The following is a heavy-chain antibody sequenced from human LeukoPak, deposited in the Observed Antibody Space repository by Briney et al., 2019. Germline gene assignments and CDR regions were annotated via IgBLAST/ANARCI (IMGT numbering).Heavy chain of an antibody. J-gene: IGHJ6*02. CDR2: ISGSGGST. CDR1: GFTFSSYA. V-gene: IGHV3-23*01. D-gene: IGHD3-10*01. Sequence: GGSLRLSCAASGFTFSSYAMSWVRQAPGKGLEWISAISGSGGSTYYADSVKGRFTISRDNPKNTLYLQMNSLRAEDTAVYYCAKGLGEFYYYYYGMDVWGQGTTVTVSS. CDR3: AKGLGEFYYYYYGMDV.